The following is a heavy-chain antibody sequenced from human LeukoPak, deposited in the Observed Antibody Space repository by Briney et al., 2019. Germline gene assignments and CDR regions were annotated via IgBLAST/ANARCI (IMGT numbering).Heavy chain of an antibody. CDR2: IYHSGST. Sequence: SQTLSLTCTVSGGSISSGGYYWSWIRQPPGKGLEWIGYIYHSGSTYYNPSLKSRVTISVDRSKNQFSLKLSSVTAADTAVYYCARGGSLIVVVPAAKGLSWFDPWGQGTLVTVSS. V-gene: IGHV4-30-2*01. CDR1: GGSISSGGYY. CDR3: ARGGSLIVVVPAAKGLSWFDP. J-gene: IGHJ5*02. D-gene: IGHD2-2*01.